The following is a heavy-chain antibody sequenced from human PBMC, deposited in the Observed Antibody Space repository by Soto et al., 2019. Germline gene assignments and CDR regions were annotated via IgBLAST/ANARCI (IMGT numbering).Heavy chain of an antibody. D-gene: IGHD1-1*01. J-gene: IGHJ4*02. CDR3: VTVSAANWPNGFDF. V-gene: IGHV1-24*01. CDR2: FDPEDDES. CDR1: GDTLTKLA. Sequence: QVHLIQSGAEVKKPGASMKVSCKVSGDTLTKLAVHWVRQAPEKGLEWMGGFDPEDDESIYAQKFEARVTMTADTSIDTAYMELRGLKSDDTAVYYCVTVSAANWPNGFDFWGQGTQVTVSS.